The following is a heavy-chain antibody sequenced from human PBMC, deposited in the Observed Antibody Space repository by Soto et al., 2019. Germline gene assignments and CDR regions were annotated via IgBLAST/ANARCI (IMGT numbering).Heavy chain of an antibody. CDR3: ARDDTAMVNNWFDP. V-gene: IGHV1-69*13. Sequence: ASVKVSCKASGGTFSSYAISWVRQAPGQGLEWMGGIIPIFGTANYAQKFQGRVTITADESTSTAYMELSSLRSEDTAVYYCARDDTAMVNNWFDPWGQGTLVTVSS. J-gene: IGHJ5*02. CDR2: IIPIFGTA. CDR1: GGTFSSYA. D-gene: IGHD5-18*01.